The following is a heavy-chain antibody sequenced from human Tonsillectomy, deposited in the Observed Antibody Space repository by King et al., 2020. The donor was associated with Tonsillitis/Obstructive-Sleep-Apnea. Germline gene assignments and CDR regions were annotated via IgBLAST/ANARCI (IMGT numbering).Heavy chain of an antibody. CDR1: GFAFGDYA. V-gene: IGHV3-49*04. CDR2: IRSKVYGGTI. Sequence: VQLVESGGGLVQPGRSLRLSCTTSGFAFGDYAMSWVRQAPGKGLEWVGFIRSKVYGGTIEYAASVKGRFTISRDDSKSIAYLQMNSLKTEDTAVYYCSRAQRQQFVYHYYYYMDVWGKGTTVTVSS. D-gene: IGHD6-13*01. CDR3: SRAQRQQFVYHYYYYMDV. J-gene: IGHJ6*03.